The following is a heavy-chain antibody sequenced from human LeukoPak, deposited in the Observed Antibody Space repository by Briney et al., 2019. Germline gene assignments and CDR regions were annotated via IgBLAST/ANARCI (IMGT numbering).Heavy chain of an antibody. CDR3: AKDGSPTFNYDILTGYYNY. CDR1: GFTFSSYE. D-gene: IGHD3-9*01. V-gene: IGHV3-48*03. Sequence: PGGSLRLSCAASGFTFSSYEMNWVRQAPGKGLEWVSYISSSGSTIYYADSVKGRFTISRDSSKNTLYLQMNSLTAEDTAVYYCAKDGSPTFNYDILTGYYNYWGQGTLVTVSS. CDR2: ISSSGSTI. J-gene: IGHJ4*02.